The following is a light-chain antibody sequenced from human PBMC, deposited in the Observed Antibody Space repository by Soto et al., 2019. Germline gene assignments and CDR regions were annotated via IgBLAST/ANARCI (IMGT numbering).Light chain of an antibody. V-gene: IGKV1-39*01. Sequence: DIRMTQYPSSLSASVGDRVTITCRASQSISSYLNWYQKKQGKAPKLLIYAASSLQSGVPSRFSGSGYGTDFTLTISSMKNEDFATYYCQQSYSNPKTFGHGTKVDIK. CDR1: QSISSY. J-gene: IGKJ1*01. CDR3: QQSYSNPKT. CDR2: AAS.